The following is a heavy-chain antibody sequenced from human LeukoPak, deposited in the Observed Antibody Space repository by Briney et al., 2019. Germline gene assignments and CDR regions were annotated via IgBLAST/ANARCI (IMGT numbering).Heavy chain of an antibody. D-gene: IGHD1-26*01. CDR3: AKEGYNSGSYPDFDY. CDR1: GFTFSSYW. Sequence: PGGSLRLSCAASGFTFSSYWMSWVRQAPGKGLEWVSVIYSGGSTYYADSVKGRFTISRDNSKNTLYLQMNSLRAEDTAVYYCAKEGYNSGSYPDFDYWGQGTLVTVSS. V-gene: IGHV3-66*01. J-gene: IGHJ4*02. CDR2: IYSGGST.